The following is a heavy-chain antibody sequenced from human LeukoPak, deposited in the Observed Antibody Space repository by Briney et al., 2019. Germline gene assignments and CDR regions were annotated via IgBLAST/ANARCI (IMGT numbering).Heavy chain of an antibody. D-gene: IGHD5-24*01. V-gene: IGHV3-74*01. CDR1: GFTFSSYW. CDR2: IGSDGIST. CDR3: ARDPSRGMATILNYFDN. J-gene: IGHJ4*01. Sequence: PGGALRLSCAVSGFTFSSYWMHWVRKGPGKGLVWVSRIGSDGISTSYAASVKGRFTISRDNANNTLYLQMNSLKAEDTAVYYCARDPSRGMATILNYFDNWGHGTLVTVSS.